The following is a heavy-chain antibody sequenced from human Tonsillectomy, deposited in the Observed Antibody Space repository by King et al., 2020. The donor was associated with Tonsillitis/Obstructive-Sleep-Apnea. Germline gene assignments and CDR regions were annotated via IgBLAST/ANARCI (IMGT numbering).Heavy chain of an antibody. Sequence: QLQESGPGLVKPSETLSLTCTVSGGSISSSSYYWGWIRQPPGKGLEWIGSIYYSGSTYYNPSLKSRVTISVDTSKNQFSLKLSSVTAADTAVYYCARHIRRTISGDTDYWGQGTLVTVSS. CDR3: ARHIRRTISGDTDY. V-gene: IGHV4-39*01. CDR1: GGSISSSSYY. J-gene: IGHJ4*02. D-gene: IGHD4-17*01. CDR2: IYYSGST.